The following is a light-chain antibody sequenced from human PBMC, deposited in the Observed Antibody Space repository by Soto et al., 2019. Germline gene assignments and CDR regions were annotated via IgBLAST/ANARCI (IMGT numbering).Light chain of an antibody. V-gene: IGKV1-9*01. J-gene: IGKJ5*01. CDR3: QQLNSYPLT. CDR1: QGFSTY. CDR2: GAS. Sequence: IQLTQSPSSLSASVGDRVTITCRASQGFSTYLAWYQQKPGKAPKLLIYGASTLQSGVPSRFSGSGSGTDFTLTISSLQSEDFATYYCQQLNSYPLTFGQGTRLEIK.